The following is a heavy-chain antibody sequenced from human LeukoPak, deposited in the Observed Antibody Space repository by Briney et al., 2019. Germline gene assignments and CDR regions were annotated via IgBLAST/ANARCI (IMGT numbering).Heavy chain of an antibody. CDR3: ARGTRVLRYFDWLSPLDYYYGMDV. V-gene: IGHV4-59*01. CDR1: GGSISSYY. CDR2: IYYSGST. D-gene: IGHD3-9*01. J-gene: IGHJ6*02. Sequence: SETLSLTCTVSGGSISSYYWSWIRQPPGKGLEWIGYIYYSGSTNYNPSLKTRVTISVDTSKNQFSPKLSSVTAADTAVYYCARGTRVLRYFDWLSPLDYYYGMDVWGQGTTVTVSS.